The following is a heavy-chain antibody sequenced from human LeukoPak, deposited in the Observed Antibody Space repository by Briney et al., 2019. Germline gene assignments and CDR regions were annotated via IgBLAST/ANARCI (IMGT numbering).Heavy chain of an antibody. CDR2: ISQDGSNK. CDR3: ARVVVRGAEGYYMDV. V-gene: IGHV3-30*03. CDR1: GFSFSSYG. J-gene: IGHJ6*03. D-gene: IGHD3-10*01. Sequence: GGSLRLSCAASGFSFSSYGMHWVRQAPGKGLEWVALISQDGSNKYHAVSVKGRFTISRDNAKNSLYLQMNSLRAEDTAVYYCARVVVRGAEGYYMDVWGKGTTVTVSS.